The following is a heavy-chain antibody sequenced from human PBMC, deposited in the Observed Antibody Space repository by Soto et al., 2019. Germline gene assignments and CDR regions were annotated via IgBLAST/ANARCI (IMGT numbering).Heavy chain of an antibody. J-gene: IGHJ4*02. CDR1: GGSISSSSYY. Sequence: KPSETLSLTCTVSGGSISSSSYYWGWIRQPPGKGLEWIGSIYYSGSTYYNPSLKSRVTISVDTSKNQFSLKLSSVTAADTAVYYCARHREYSYGSSVDYWGQGTLVTVSS. CDR2: IYYSGST. D-gene: IGHD5-18*01. CDR3: ARHREYSYGSSVDY. V-gene: IGHV4-39*01.